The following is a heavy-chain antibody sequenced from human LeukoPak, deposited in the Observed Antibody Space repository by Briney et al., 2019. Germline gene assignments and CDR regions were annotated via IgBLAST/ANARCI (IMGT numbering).Heavy chain of an antibody. J-gene: IGHJ3*01. Sequence: GGSLRLSCAASGFIFSNYWMHWVRQAPGKGLVWVSRIKTDGSTVTYADSVKGRFTISRDNAMNTLYLQMDSLGAEDTAVYYCAKDPNGDYIGAFDFWGQGTMVTVSS. CDR2: IKTDGSTV. D-gene: IGHD4-17*01. V-gene: IGHV3-74*01. CDR3: AKDPNGDYIGAFDF. CDR1: GFIFSNYW.